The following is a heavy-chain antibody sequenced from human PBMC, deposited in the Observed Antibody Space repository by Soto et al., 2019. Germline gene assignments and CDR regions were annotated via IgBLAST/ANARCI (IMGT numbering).Heavy chain of an antibody. CDR1: GYTFIRYG. Sequence: GASVKVSCKASGYTFIRYGIAWVRQAPGQGLEWMGWISGYNDYTIYTQKLQGRVTMTTDTSSNTVYMELRSLRADDTAVYYCARGIAAAGPKLDYWGQGTLVTVSS. CDR3: ARGIAAAGPKLDY. J-gene: IGHJ4*02. D-gene: IGHD6-13*01. V-gene: IGHV1-18*01. CDR2: ISGYNDYT.